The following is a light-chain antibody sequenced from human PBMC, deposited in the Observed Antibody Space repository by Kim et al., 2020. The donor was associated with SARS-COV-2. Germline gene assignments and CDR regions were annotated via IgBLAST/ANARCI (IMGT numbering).Light chain of an antibody. V-gene: IGLV1-40*01. CDR2: GNS. CDR1: SSNIGAGYD. J-gene: IGLJ3*02. Sequence: GQRVTISGNGSSSNIGAGYDVHWYQQLPGTAPKLLIYGNSNRPSGVPDRFSGSKSGTSASLAITGLQAEDEADYYCQSYDSSLSGVFGGGTQLTVL. CDR3: QSYDSSLSGV.